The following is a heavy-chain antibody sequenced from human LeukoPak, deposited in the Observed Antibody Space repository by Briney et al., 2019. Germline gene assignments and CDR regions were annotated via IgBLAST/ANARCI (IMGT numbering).Heavy chain of an antibody. CDR1: GFTFSSYA. V-gene: IGHV3-30*01. CDR2: ISYDGSNK. CDR3: ARVVSNSPGGYYYYMDV. Sequence: GGSLRLSCAASGFTFSSYAMHWVRQAPGKGLEWVAVISYDGSNKYYADSVKGRFTISRDNSKNTLSLQMNSLRAEDTAVYYCARVVSNSPGGYYYYMDVWGKGTTVTVSS. D-gene: IGHD4-23*01. J-gene: IGHJ6*03.